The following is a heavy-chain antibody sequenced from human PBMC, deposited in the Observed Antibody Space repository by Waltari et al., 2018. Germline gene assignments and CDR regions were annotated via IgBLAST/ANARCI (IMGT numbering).Heavy chain of an antibody. Sequence: QVQLVQSEAEVKKPGASVKVSCKVSGYTLTELSMHWVRQPPGKGLEWMGGFDPEDGETIYAQKFQGRVTMTEDTSTDTAYMELSSLRSEDTAVYYCATVSAMVRGVGINYWGQGTLVTVSS. V-gene: IGHV1-24*01. J-gene: IGHJ4*02. CDR2: FDPEDGET. CDR1: GYTLTELS. CDR3: ATVSAMVRGVGINY. D-gene: IGHD3-10*01.